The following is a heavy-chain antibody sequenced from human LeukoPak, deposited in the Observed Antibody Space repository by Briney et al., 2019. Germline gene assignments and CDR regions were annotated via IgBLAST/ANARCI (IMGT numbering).Heavy chain of an antibody. CDR2: IQYDGSNK. Sequence: GGSLRLSCAASGFTFSSYDLHWVRQAPGKGLEWVAFIQYDGSNKYYADSVKGRFAISRDNSKNTLFLQMNSLRAEDTAVYYCASQKGYYYDSSGYDYWGQGTLVTVSS. CDR1: GFTFSSYD. J-gene: IGHJ4*02. D-gene: IGHD3-22*01. V-gene: IGHV3-30*02. CDR3: ASQKGYYYDSSGYDY.